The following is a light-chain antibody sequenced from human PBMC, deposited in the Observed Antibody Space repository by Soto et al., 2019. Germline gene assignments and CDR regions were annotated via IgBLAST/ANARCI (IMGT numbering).Light chain of an antibody. J-gene: IGLJ1*01. V-gene: IGLV2-14*03. CDR1: HNDIGTYDY. Sequence: SVLTQPSSVTGYTGQSITISCTGNHNDIGTYDYVSWYQQHPGRAPRLLIHGVTTRPSGISGRFSASKSVLTASLTISGLQPEDEADYYCSSFTSNRIYVFGPGTKVTV. CDR3: SSFTSNRIYV. CDR2: GVT.